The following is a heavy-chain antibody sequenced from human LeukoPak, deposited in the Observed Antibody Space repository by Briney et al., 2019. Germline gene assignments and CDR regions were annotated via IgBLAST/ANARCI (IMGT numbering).Heavy chain of an antibody. CDR3: ARSHRGWYPNYYYGMDV. CDR1: GGSFSSYY. CDR2: INHSGST. J-gene: IGHJ6*02. V-gene: IGHV4-34*01. D-gene: IGHD6-19*01. Sequence: SETLSLTCAVYGGSFSSYYWSWIRQPPGKGLEWIGEINHSGSTNYNPSLKSRVTISVDTSKNQFSLKLSSVTAADTAVYYCARSHRGWYPNYYYGMDVWGQGTTVTVSS.